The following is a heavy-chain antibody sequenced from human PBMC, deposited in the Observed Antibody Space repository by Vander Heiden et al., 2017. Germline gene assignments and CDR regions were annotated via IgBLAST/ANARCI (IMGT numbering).Heavy chain of an antibody. D-gene: IGHD3-22*01. CDR1: GFTFSSYG. CDR2: IWYDGSNK. J-gene: IGHJ4*02. V-gene: IGHV3-33*01. Sequence: QVQLVESGGGVVQPGRSLRLSCAASGFTFSSYGMHGVRQAPGKGLEWVAVIWYDGSNKYYADSVKGRFTISRDNSKNTLYLQMNSLRAEDTAVYYCAAISSGYYYSFDYWGQGTLVTVSS. CDR3: AAISSGYYYSFDY.